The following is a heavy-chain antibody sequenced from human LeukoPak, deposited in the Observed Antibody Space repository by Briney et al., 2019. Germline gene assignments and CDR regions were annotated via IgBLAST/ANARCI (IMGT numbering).Heavy chain of an antibody. CDR3: ATCRDEFGDYGFTS. CDR2: TYDSGST. Sequence: PSESLSLTCTASGDXINSNYCSWIRQPPGRGLEWIGYTYDSGSTKVNPSLKSRVTISVDTSKNLFSLKLTSVTAADTAVYYCATCRDEFGDYGFTSWGQGTLVTVSS. D-gene: IGHD4-17*01. V-gene: IGHV4-59*01. J-gene: IGHJ5*02. CDR1: GDXINSNY.